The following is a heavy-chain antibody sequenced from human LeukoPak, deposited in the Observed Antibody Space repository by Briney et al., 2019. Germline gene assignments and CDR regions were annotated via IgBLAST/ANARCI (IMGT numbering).Heavy chain of an antibody. J-gene: IGHJ4*02. CDR1: GGSFSGYY. V-gene: IGHV4-34*01. D-gene: IGHD6-6*01. CDR3: ARGGGIAARPTPYYFDY. Sequence: EPSETLSLTCAVYGGSFSGYYWSWIRQPPGKGLEWIGEINHSGSTNYNPSLKSRVTISVDTSKNQFSLKLSSVTAADTAVYYCARGGGIAARPTPYYFDYWGQGTLVTVSS. CDR2: INHSGST.